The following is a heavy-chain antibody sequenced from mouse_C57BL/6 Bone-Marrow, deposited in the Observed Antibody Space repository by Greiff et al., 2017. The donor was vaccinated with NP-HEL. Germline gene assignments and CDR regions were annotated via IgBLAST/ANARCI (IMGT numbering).Heavy chain of an antibody. Sequence: QVQLQQSGPELVKPGASVKISCKASGYAFSSSWMNWVKQRPGKGLEWIGRIYPGDGDTNYNGKFKGKATLTADKSSSTAYMQLSSLTSEDSAVYFCARSRYSNYPYYFDYWGQGTTLTVSS. CDR2: IYPGDGDT. CDR1: GYAFSSSW. J-gene: IGHJ2*01. D-gene: IGHD2-5*01. CDR3: ARSRYSNYPYYFDY. V-gene: IGHV1-82*01.